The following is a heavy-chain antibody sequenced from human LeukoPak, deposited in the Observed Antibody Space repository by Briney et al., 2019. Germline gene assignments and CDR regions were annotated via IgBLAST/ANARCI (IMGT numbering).Heavy chain of an antibody. CDR1: GDSVSSNSAA. D-gene: IGHD6-19*01. CDR3: ARELSSGWYSFDY. Sequence: SQTLSLTCAISGDSVSSNSAAWNWLRQSPSRGLEWLGRTYYRSKWYNGYAVSVKSRITINPDTSKNQFPLQLNSVTPEDTAVYYCARELSSGWYSFDYWGQGTLVTVSS. V-gene: IGHV6-1*01. J-gene: IGHJ4*02. CDR2: TYYRSKWYN.